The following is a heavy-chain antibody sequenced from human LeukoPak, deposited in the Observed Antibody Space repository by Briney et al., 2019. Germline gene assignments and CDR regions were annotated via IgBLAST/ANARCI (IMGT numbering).Heavy chain of an antibody. CDR2: IKQDGSEK. CDR3: ARGGGSSSWYPVDFDY. CDR1: GFTFSAYW. V-gene: IGHV3-7*01. D-gene: IGHD6-13*01. Sequence: GGSLRLSCAASGFTFSAYWMSWVRQAPGKGLEWVANIKQDGSEKKYVDSVKGRFTISRDNAKNSLYLQMNSLRDEDTAVYYCARGGGSSSWYPVDFDYWGQGTLVTVSS. J-gene: IGHJ4*02.